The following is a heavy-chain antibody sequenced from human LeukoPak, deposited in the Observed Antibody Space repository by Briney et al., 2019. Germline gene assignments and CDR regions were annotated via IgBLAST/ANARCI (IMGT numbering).Heavy chain of an antibody. CDR2: IIPSSGGT. J-gene: IGHJ4*02. D-gene: IGHD2/OR15-2a*01. CDR3: ARVLPSDN. Sequence: GASVKVSCTASGYTFTDYYIHWVRQAPGQGLEWMGWIIPSSGGTTYAQKFQGRVTMTRDTSISTAYTELISLRSDDTAVYYCARVLPSDNWGQGTLVTVSS. V-gene: IGHV1-2*02. CDR1: GYTFTDYY.